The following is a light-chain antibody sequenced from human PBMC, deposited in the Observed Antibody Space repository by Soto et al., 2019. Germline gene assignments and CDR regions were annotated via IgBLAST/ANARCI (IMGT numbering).Light chain of an antibody. J-gene: IGKJ2*01. CDR1: QSVGSDY. CDR3: QQYGNLTYT. CDR2: GAS. Sequence: DIVLTQSPGTLSLSPGERATLSCRASQSVGSDYLAWYQQKRGQAPRLLMYGASSRATGIPDRFSGSGSGTDFTLTISRLEPEDSAVYYCQQYGNLTYTFGQGTKLEIK. V-gene: IGKV3-20*01.